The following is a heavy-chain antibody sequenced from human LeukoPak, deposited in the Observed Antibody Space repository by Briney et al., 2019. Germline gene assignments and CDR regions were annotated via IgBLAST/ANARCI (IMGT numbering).Heavy chain of an antibody. V-gene: IGHV3-9*03. CDR3: AKVVTGDGAFDI. D-gene: IGHD7-27*01. CDR2: ISWNSGSI. CDR1: GFTFDDYA. J-gene: IGHJ3*02. Sequence: TGGSLRLSCAASGFTFDDYAMHWVRQAPGKGLEWVSGISWNSGSIGYADSVKGRFTISRDNAKNSLYLQMNSLRAEDMALYYCAKVVTGDGAFDIWGQGTMVTVSS.